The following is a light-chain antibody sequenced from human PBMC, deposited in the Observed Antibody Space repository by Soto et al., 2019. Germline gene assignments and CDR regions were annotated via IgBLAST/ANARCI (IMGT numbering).Light chain of an antibody. CDR2: GVS. CDR1: QSVGPN. CDR3: QQYNNWPPWT. Sequence: EVVLTQSRDNRSVSPVESATLSCRASQSVGPNLVWYQRKFGQAPRLLIYGVSTRATGVPARFSGSGSGTEFTLTISSLQSEDSAVHYCQQYNNWPPWTFGQGTRLEI. V-gene: IGKV3-15*01. J-gene: IGKJ5*01.